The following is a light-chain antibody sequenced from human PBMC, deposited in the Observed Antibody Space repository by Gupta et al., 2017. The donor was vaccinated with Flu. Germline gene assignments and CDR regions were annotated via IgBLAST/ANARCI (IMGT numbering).Light chain of an antibody. CDR1: TGPVTSGHY. CDR2: HKS. CDR3: LLSYSGARKWV. Sequence: QAVVTQEPSLTVSPGGTVTLTCASSTGPVTSGHYPYWFQQKPGQAPRTLIYHKSNKPSWTPARFSGSLLGGKAALTLSGAQPEDEAEYHCLLSYSGARKWVFGGGTRLTVL. V-gene: IGLV7-46*01. J-gene: IGLJ3*02.